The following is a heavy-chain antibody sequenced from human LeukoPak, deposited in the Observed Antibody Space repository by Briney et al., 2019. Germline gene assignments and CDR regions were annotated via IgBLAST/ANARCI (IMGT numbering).Heavy chain of an antibody. CDR3: ARGERTTFFDY. CDR2: IYYSGST. Sequence: SETLSLTCTVSGDSINSGRYYWSWIRQPPGKGLEWIGYIYYSGSTNYNPSLKSRVTISVDTSKNQFSLKLSSVTAADTAVYYCARGERTTFFDYWGQGTLVTVSS. CDR1: GDSINSGRYY. V-gene: IGHV4-61*01. J-gene: IGHJ4*02. D-gene: IGHD2/OR15-2a*01.